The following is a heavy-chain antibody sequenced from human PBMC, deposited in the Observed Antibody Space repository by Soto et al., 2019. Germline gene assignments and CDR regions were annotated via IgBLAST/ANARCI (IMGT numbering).Heavy chain of an antibody. CDR2: ISWNSGSI. Sequence: EVQLVESGGGLVQPGRSLRLSCAASGFTFDDYAMHWVRQAPGKGLEWVSAISWNSGSIAYADSVKGRFTISRDNAKNSLFLEMNSLRTEDTAFYYCAKYFNDYGEYFDYWGQGTLVTVSS. CDR3: AKYFNDYGEYFDY. J-gene: IGHJ4*02. V-gene: IGHV3-9*01. D-gene: IGHD4-17*01. CDR1: GFTFDDYA.